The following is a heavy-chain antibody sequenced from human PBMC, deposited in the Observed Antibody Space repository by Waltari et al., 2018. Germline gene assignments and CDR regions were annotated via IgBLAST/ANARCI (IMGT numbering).Heavy chain of an antibody. CDR3: AKAGPIGAAAGTGYFDY. D-gene: IGHD6-13*01. V-gene: IGHV1-8*01. CDR1: GYTFTSYD. Sequence: QVQLVQSGAEVKKPGASVKVSCKASGYTFTSYDINWVRQATGQGLEWMGWRNPNSGNTGYAQKFQGRVTMTRNTSISTAYMELSSLRSEDMALYYCAKAGPIGAAAGTGYFDYWGQGTLVTVSS. J-gene: IGHJ4*02. CDR2: RNPNSGNT.